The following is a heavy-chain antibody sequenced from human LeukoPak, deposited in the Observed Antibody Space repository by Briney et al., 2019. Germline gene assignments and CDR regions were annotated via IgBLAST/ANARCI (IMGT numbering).Heavy chain of an antibody. V-gene: IGHV4-39*01. Sequence: SETLSLTCTVSGGSISSSSYYWGWIRQPPGKGLEWIGSIYYSGSTYYNPSLKSRVTISVDTSKNQFSLKLCSVTAADTAVYYCASVDYYDSSGYYPAGAFDIWGQGTMVTVSS. CDR2: IYYSGST. D-gene: IGHD3-22*01. CDR1: GGSISSSSYY. CDR3: ASVDYYDSSGYYPAGAFDI. J-gene: IGHJ3*02.